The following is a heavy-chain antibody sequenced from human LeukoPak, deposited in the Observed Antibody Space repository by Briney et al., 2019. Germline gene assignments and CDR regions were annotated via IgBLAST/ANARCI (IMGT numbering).Heavy chain of an antibody. CDR3: ARDGHSSSWHLTYYYYGMDV. V-gene: IGHV1-69*05. D-gene: IGHD6-13*01. CDR2: IIPIFGTA. CDR1: GGTFSSYA. Sequence: PPASVKVSCKASGGTFSSYAISWVRQAPGQGLEWMGGIIPIFGTANYAQKLQGRVTMTTDTSTSTAYMELRSLRSDDTAVYYCARDGHSSSWHLTYYYYGMDVWGQGTTVTVSS. J-gene: IGHJ6*02.